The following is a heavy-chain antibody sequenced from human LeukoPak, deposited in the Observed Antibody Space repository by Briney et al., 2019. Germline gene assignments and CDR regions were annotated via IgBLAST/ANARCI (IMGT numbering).Heavy chain of an antibody. D-gene: IGHD4-17*01. J-gene: IGHJ5*02. CDR1: GLTGSHNY. CDR3: IVFGDSNH. Sequence: GGSLRLSCAASGLTGSHNYVSWVRQAPGKGLEWVSATHTSGDTCYADSVKGRFTISRDTSKNTLYLQINSLRVEDTAVYYCIVFGDSNHWGQGTLVTVSS. CDR2: THTSGDT. V-gene: IGHV3-53*01.